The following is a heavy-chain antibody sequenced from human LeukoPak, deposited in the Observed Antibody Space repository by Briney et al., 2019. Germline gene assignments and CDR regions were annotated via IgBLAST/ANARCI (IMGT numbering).Heavy chain of an antibody. V-gene: IGHV3-23*01. J-gene: IGHJ4*02. Sequence: GGSLRLSCAASGFTFSSYAMNWVRQAPGKGLEWVSGISGSGGGTTYYADSVKGRFTVSRDNSKNTLYLQMNSLRAEDTAVYYCAKEGLWFGESNFDYWGQGTLVTVSS. CDR1: GFTFSSYA. CDR2: ISGSGGGTT. D-gene: IGHD3-10*01. CDR3: AKEGLWFGESNFDY.